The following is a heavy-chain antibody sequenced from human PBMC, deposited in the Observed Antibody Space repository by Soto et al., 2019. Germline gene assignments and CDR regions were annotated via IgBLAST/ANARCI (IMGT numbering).Heavy chain of an antibody. J-gene: IGHJ6*02. V-gene: IGHV3-9*01. CDR1: GFTFDDYA. CDR2: ISWNSGSI. D-gene: IGHD6-13*01. Sequence: GGSLRLSCAASGFTFDDYAMHWVRQAPGKGLEWVSGISWNSGSIGYADSVKGRFTISRDNAKNSLYLQMNSLRAEDTALYYCAKEAGSSWYSNYGMDVWGQRTTVTFSS. CDR3: AKEAGSSWYSNYGMDV.